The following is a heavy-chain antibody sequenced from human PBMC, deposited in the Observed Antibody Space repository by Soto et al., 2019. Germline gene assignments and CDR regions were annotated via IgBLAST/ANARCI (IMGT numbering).Heavy chain of an antibody. D-gene: IGHD5-12*01. Sequence: PSETLSLTCTVSGGSISSYYWSWIRQPPGKGLEWIGYIYYSGSTNYNPSLKSRVTISVDTSKNQFSLKLSSVTAADTAVYYCARTRSATYSHFDCLGQGDQVTVSS. CDR3: ARTRSATYSHFDC. V-gene: IGHV4-59*12. J-gene: IGHJ4*02. CDR2: IYYSGST. CDR1: GGSISSYY.